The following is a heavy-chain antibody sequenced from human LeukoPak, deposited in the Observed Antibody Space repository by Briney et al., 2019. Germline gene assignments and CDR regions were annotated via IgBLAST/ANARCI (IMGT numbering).Heavy chain of an antibody. CDR1: GGSISSSSYY. Sequence: PSETLSLTCTVSGGSISSSSYYWGWIRQPPGKGLEWIGSIYYSGSTYYNPSLKSRVTISVDTSKNQFSLKLSSVTAADTAVYYCAFDCGGDCYSGYWGQGTLVTVSS. V-gene: IGHV4-39*07. CDR3: AFDCGGDCYSGY. CDR2: IYYSGST. J-gene: IGHJ4*02. D-gene: IGHD2-21*02.